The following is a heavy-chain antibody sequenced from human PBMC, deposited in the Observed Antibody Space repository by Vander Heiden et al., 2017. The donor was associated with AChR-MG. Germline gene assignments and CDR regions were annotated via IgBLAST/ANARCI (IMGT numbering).Heavy chain of an antibody. V-gene: IGHV3-30*18. J-gene: IGHJ6*02. CDR1: EFTVSSYG. CDR3: AKGRSEGYSSSWYYSYYGMDV. D-gene: IGHD6-13*01. Sequence: QVQLVESGGGVVQPGGSLRLPCPAPEFTVSSYGMQRVRQAPGKGLEWVAVISYDGSNKYYADSVKGRFTISRDNSKNTLYLQMNSLRAEDTAVYYCAKGRSEGYSSSWYYSYYGMDVWGQGTTVTVSS. CDR2: ISYDGSNK.